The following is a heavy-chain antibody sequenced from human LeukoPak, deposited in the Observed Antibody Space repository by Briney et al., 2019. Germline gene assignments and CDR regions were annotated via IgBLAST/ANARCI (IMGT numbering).Heavy chain of an antibody. CDR3: AKGSRQAAAGRNEPLDY. D-gene: IGHD6-13*01. CDR2: ISYDGSNK. CDR1: GFTFSSYG. Sequence: PGRSLGLSCAASGFTFSSYGMHWVRQAPGKGLEWVAVISYDGSNKYYADSVKGRFTISRDNSKNTLYLQMNSLRAEDTAVYYCAKGSRQAAAGRNEPLDYWAQGTLVTVSS. V-gene: IGHV3-30*18. J-gene: IGHJ4*02.